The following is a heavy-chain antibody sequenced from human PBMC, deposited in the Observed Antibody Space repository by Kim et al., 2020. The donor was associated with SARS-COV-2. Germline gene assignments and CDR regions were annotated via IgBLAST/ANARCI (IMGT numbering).Heavy chain of an antibody. Sequence: SQTLSLTCAISGDSVSTNSAAWNWVRQSPSRGLEWLGRTYYRSKWYNDYALSVKSRITINPDTSKNQFSLQLNSVTPEDTAVYYCASGLEINYNVMDVWGQGTTVTVSS. CDR2: TYYRSKWYN. CDR3: ASGLEINYNVMDV. V-gene: IGHV6-1*01. D-gene: IGHD1-1*01. J-gene: IGHJ6*02. CDR1: GDSVSTNSAA.